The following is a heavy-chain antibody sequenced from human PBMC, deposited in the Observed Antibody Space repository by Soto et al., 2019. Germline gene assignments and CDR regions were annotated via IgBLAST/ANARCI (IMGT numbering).Heavy chain of an antibody. Sequence: GGSLRLSCAASGFTFSNAWMNWVRQAPGKGLEWVGRIKSKTDGGTTDYAAPVKGRFTISRGDSKNTLYLQMNSLKTEDTAVYYCTTDLVATISDLSFDYWGQGTLVTVSS. V-gene: IGHV3-15*07. J-gene: IGHJ4*02. CDR3: TTDLVATISDLSFDY. CDR1: GFTFSNAW. D-gene: IGHD5-12*01. CDR2: IKSKTDGGTT.